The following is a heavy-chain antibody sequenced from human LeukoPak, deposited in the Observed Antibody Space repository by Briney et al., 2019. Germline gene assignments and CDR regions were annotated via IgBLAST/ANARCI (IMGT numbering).Heavy chain of an antibody. V-gene: IGHV3-49*04. CDR2: IRSKTYGGTT. D-gene: IGHD5-18*01. CDR3: TRGPIQLWLYHGMDV. Sequence: PGGSLRLSCTVSGFTFGDHAMSWVRQAPGKGLEWVGFIRSKTYGGTTEYAASVKGRFIISRDDSTSIAYLQMNSLKTEDTAVYYCTRGPIQLWLYHGMDVWGRGTTVTVSS. CDR1: GFTFGDHA. J-gene: IGHJ6*02.